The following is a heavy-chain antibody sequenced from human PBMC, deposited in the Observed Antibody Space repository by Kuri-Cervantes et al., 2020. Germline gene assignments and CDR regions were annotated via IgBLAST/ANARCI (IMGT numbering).Heavy chain of an antibody. Sequence: ASVNVSCKASGYTFTSYYMHWVRQAPGQGLEWMGWINPNSGGTNYAQKFQGRVTMTRDTSISTAYMELSRLRSDDTAVYYCARDDYYGSGSYFAFDIWGQGTMVTVSS. CDR2: INPNSGGT. CDR3: ARDDYYGSGSYFAFDI. V-gene: IGHV1-2*02. D-gene: IGHD3-10*01. J-gene: IGHJ3*02. CDR1: GYTFTSYY.